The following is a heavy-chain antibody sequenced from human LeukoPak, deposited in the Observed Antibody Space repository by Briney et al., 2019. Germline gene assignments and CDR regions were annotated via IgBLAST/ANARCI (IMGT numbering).Heavy chain of an antibody. J-gene: IGHJ4*02. D-gene: IGHD3-10*01. CDR3: ARGDVGQYYYGSGSYNR. CDR1: GFTFSDYY. Sequence: KSGGSLRLSCPASGFTFSDYYMSWIRQAPGKGLEWVIYISSSGSTIYYADSVKGRFTISRENAKNSLYLQMNSLRAEDTAVYYCARGDVGQYYYGSGSYNRWGQGTLVTVYS. V-gene: IGHV3-11*04. CDR2: ISSSGSTI.